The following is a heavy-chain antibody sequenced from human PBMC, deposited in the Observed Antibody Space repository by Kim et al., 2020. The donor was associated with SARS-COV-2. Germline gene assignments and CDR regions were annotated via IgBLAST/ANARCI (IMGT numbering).Heavy chain of an antibody. Sequence: GGSLRLSCAASRFTFSSYWMSWVRQAPGKGLEWVANIKQDGSEKYYVDSVKGRFTISRDNAKNSLYLQMNSLRAEDTAVYYCVRDGRFSAQGWGQGTLVTVSS. V-gene: IGHV3-7*03. D-gene: IGHD1-26*01. CDR1: RFTFSSYW. CDR2: IKQDGSEK. CDR3: VRDGRFSAQG. J-gene: IGHJ4*02.